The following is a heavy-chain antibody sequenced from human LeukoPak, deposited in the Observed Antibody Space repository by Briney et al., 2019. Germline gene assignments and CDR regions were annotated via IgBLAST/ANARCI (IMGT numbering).Heavy chain of an antibody. D-gene: IGHD6-6*01. V-gene: IGHV4-34*01. CDR2: INHSGST. CDR1: GGSFSGYY. CDR3: ATKYSSSRGNYYCYYMDV. Sequence: SETLSLTCAVYGGSFSGYYWSWIRQPPGKGLEWIGEINHSGSTNYNPSLKSRVTISVDTSKNQFSLKLSSVTAADTAVYYCATKYSSSRGNYYCYYMDVWGKGTTVTVSS. J-gene: IGHJ6*03.